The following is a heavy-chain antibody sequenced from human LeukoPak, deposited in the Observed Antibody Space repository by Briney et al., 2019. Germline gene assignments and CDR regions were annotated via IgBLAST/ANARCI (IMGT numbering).Heavy chain of an antibody. J-gene: IGHJ5*02. Sequence: GGSLRLSCAASGFTFSDYYMSWIRQAPGKGLEWVSYVSSSGSTIYYADSVKGRFTISRDNAKNSLYLQMNSLRAEDTAVYYCAREITMIVVVTPYNWFDPWGQGTLVTVSS. CDR2: VSSSGSTI. CDR1: GFTFSDYY. CDR3: AREITMIVVVTPYNWFDP. V-gene: IGHV3-11*01. D-gene: IGHD3-22*01.